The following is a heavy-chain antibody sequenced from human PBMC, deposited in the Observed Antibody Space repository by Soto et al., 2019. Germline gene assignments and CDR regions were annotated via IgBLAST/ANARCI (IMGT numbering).Heavy chain of an antibody. J-gene: IGHJ3*02. D-gene: IGHD3-3*01. CDR2: INPATGAA. CDR1: GYPVTAYY. V-gene: IGHV1-2*01. CDR3: ARGGGVGVAGSAAFDM. Sequence: QLHLVQSGAVVKKPGASVTVSCSASGYPVTAYYMHWVRQAPGRGLEWMGGINPATGAAKYTQTCQGRVTSARDTATSTVFLELSGSTSEDTAVCYCARGGGVGVAGSAAFDMWGQGTLVTVSS.